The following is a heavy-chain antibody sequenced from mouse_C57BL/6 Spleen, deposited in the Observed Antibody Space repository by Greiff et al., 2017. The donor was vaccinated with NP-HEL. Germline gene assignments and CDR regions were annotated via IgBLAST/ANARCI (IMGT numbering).Heavy chain of an antibody. J-gene: IGHJ3*01. CDR2: IYPGDGDT. D-gene: IGHD2-5*01. CDR3: ARGEAYSNYGPFAY. V-gene: IGHV1-82*01. Sequence: VKLQQSGPELVKPGASVKISCKASGYAFSSSWMNWVKQRPGKGLEWIGRIYPGDGDTNYNGKFKGKATLTADKSSSTAYMQLSSLTSEDSAVYFCARGEAYSNYGPFAYWGQGTLVTVSA. CDR1: GYAFSSSW.